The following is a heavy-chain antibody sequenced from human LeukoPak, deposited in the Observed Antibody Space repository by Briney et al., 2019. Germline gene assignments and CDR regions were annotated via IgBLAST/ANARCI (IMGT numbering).Heavy chain of an antibody. CDR2: IKQDGSEK. CDR1: GFTFSSYW. J-gene: IGHJ4*02. V-gene: IGHV3-7*01. CDR3: ARGIGEYYPHYYFDY. Sequence: GGSLRLSCAASGFTFSSYWMSWVRQAPGKGLEWVANIKQDGSEKYYVDSVKGRFTISRDNAKNSLYLQMNSLRAEDTAVYYCARGIGEYYPHYYFDYWGQGTLVTVSS. D-gene: IGHD3-10*01.